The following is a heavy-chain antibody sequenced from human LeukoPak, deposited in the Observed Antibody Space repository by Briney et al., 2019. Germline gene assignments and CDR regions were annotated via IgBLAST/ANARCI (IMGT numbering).Heavy chain of an antibody. J-gene: IGHJ4*02. CDR3: ARWGGSSDY. V-gene: IGHV4-59*01. Sequence: SETLSLTCTVSGGSISSYYWSWIRQPPGKGLEWIGYIYYSGNTNYNPSLKSRVTISVETSKNQFSLKLSSVTAADTAVYYCARWGGSSDYWGQGTLVTVSS. CDR1: GGSISSYY. CDR2: IYYSGNT. D-gene: IGHD3-10*01.